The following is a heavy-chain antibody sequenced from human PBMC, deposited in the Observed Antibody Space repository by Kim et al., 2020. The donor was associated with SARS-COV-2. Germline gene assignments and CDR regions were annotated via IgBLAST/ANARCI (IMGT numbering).Heavy chain of an antibody. CDR1: GGSISSSNW. Sequence: SETLSLTCAVSGGSISSSNWWSWVRQPPGTGLEWIGAIYHSGSTNYNPSLKSRVTISVDKSKNQFSLKLSSVTAADTAVYYCAREGYSSGWSRGLFEDWGQGTLVTVSS. CDR2: IYHSGST. V-gene: IGHV4-4*02. D-gene: IGHD6-19*01. J-gene: IGHJ4*02. CDR3: AREGYSSGWSRGLFED.